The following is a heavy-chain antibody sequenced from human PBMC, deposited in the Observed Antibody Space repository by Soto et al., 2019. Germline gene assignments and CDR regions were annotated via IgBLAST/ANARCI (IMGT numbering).Heavy chain of an antibody. CDR1: GFTFSSYW. D-gene: IGHD3-10*02. V-gene: IGHV3-7*01. CDR2: IKQDGSEK. J-gene: IGHJ4*02. CDR3: ARDVRATVNPHFDY. Sequence: GGSLRLSCAASGFTFSSYWMSWVRQAPGKGLEWVANIKQDGSEKYYVESGKGRFTISRDNAKNSLYLQMNSLRAEDTAVYYCARDVRATVNPHFDYCGQGTLVTVSS.